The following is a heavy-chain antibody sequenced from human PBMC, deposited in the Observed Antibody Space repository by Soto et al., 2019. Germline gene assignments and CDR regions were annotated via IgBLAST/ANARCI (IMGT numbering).Heavy chain of an antibody. CDR3: ARADCTGAYCYSWPFNYGVDV. J-gene: IGHJ6*02. CDR1: GFTFNTYG. CDR2: IWYDGSNK. D-gene: IGHD2-15*01. Sequence: QVQLVESGGGVVQLGGSLRLSCTTSGFTFNTYGMHWVRQAPGKGLEWVAIIWYDGSNKYYADSVKGRFTISRDNSKNTLYLQMNSLRAEDTALYYCARADCTGAYCYSWPFNYGVDVWGQGTTVTVSS. V-gene: IGHV3-33*08.